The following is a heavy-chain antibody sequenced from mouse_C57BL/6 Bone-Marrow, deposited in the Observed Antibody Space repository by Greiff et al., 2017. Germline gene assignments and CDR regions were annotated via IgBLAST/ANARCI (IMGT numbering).Heavy chain of an antibody. V-gene: IGHV1-15*01. Sequence: VKLMESGAELVRPGASVTLSCKASGYTFTDYEMHWVKQTPVHGLEWIGAIDPETGGTAYNQKFKGKAILTADKSSSPAYMELRSLTSEDSAVYYCTRPLYYYYAMDYWGQGTSVTVSS. CDR1: GYTFTDYE. D-gene: IGHD2-1*01. CDR3: TRPLYYYYAMDY. J-gene: IGHJ4*01. CDR2: IDPETGGT.